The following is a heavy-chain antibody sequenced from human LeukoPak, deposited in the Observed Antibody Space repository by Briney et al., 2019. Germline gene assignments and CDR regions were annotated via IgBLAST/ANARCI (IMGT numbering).Heavy chain of an antibody. CDR1: GYTFTSYG. V-gene: IGHV1-18*01. CDR3: ARALGDGYNYPYFDY. Sequence: ASVKVSCKASGYTFTSYGISWVRQAPGQGLEWMGWISAYNGNTNYAQKLQGRVTMTTDTSTSTAYMELRSLRSDDTAVYYCARALGDGYNYPYFDYWGQGTLVTVSS. J-gene: IGHJ4*02. CDR2: ISAYNGNT. D-gene: IGHD5-24*01.